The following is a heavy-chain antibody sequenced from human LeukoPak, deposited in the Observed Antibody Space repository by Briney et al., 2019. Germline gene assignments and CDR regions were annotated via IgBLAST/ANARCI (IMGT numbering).Heavy chain of an antibody. CDR3: ARGIRFLAMVRGVSRHFSLDDY. D-gene: IGHD3-10*01. CDR2: IKQDGGEK. V-gene: IGHV3-7*01. Sequence: GGSLRLSRVVSGFTFSNYCVSWVRQAPGKGLEWVANIKQDGGEKYYVDSVKGGFTISRDNAKNSLYLQMNSLRAEDTAVYYCARGIRFLAMVRGVSRHFSLDDYWGQGTLVTVSS. J-gene: IGHJ4*02. CDR1: GFTFSNYC.